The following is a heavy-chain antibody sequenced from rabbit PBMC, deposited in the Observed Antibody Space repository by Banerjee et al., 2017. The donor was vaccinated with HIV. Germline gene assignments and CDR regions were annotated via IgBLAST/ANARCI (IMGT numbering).Heavy chain of an antibody. J-gene: IGHJ4*01. CDR3: ARGVDLSYFNL. CDR1: GFTLSSYW. Sequence: QEQLKETGGGLVKPEGSLTLTCKASGFTLSSYWMWWVRQAPGKGLEWIACIGAGSSGTTYYASWAKGRFTISKSSSTTVTLQMTSLTAADTATYFCARGVDLSYFNLWGPGTLVTVS. CDR2: IGAGSSGTT. V-gene: IGHV1S45*01.